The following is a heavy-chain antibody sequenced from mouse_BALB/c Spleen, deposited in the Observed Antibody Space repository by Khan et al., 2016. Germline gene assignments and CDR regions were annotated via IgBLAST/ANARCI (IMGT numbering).Heavy chain of an antibody. J-gene: IGHJ1*01. V-gene: IGHV6-6*02. CDR2: IRLKSNNYAT. Sequence: EVKLEESGGGLVQPGGSMKLSCVASGFTFSNYWMTWVRQSPEKGLEWVAEIRLKSNNYATHYAVSVKGRFTISRDDSKSSVYLQMNNLRAEDTGIYEVASLRTTDTWYFEVWGAGSTVKVSS. CDR3: ASLRTTDTWYFEV. D-gene: IGHD1-1*01. CDR1: GFTFSNYW.